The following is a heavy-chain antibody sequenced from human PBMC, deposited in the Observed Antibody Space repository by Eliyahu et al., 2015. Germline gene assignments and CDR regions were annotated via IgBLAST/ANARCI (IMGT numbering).Heavy chain of an antibody. CDR2: VIPLFGTT. J-gene: IGHJ4*02. V-gene: IGHV1-69*18. D-gene: IGHD3-10*01. CDR3: ARGGAGI. CDR1: GGSFKSHP. Sequence: QVQLVQSGAAVKQPGSSVKVSCKPSGGSFKSHPINWVRQAPGHGLEWMGIVIPLFGTTIYAQPFQGRVTIIADESTSTSHLELTGLTFEDTAVYYCARGGAGIWGQGTLVTVSS.